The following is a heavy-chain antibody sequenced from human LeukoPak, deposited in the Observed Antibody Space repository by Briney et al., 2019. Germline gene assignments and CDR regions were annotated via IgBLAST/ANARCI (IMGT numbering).Heavy chain of an antibody. J-gene: IGHJ3*02. D-gene: IGHD3-22*01. CDR2: IDPDSGGT. V-gene: IGHV1-2*02. Sequence: ASVKVSCKASGGTFGSYAVSWVRQAPGQGLGWMGCIDPDSGGTKYAQEFQGRVTMTRDTSISTAYLELSRLRSDDTAMYYCAREYYDSSGTKYAFDIWGQGPMVTVSS. CDR3: AREYYDSSGTKYAFDI. CDR1: GGTFGSYA.